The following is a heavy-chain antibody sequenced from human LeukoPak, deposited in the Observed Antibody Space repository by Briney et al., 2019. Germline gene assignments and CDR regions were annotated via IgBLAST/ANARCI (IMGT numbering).Heavy chain of an antibody. CDR2: IYYSGSS. CDR1: GGSINNGGYY. D-gene: IGHD5-24*01. CDR3: ARNRDGYNSFDY. Sequence: SETLSLTCTVSGGSINNGGYYWSWIRQHPGKGLEWIGYIYYSGSSYYNPSLRSRVTISVETSKNHFFLKLSSVTAADTAVYYCARNRDGYNSFDYWGQGTLVTVSS. J-gene: IGHJ4*02. V-gene: IGHV4-31*03.